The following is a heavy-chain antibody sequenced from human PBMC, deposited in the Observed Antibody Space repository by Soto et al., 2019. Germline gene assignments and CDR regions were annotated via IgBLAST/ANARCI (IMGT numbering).Heavy chain of an antibody. J-gene: IGHJ4*02. CDR1: GGSIRSGGYY. Sequence: QVQLQESGPGLVKPSQTLSLTCTVSGGSIRSGGYYWSWIRQHPVKGLEWIGYIYYSGSTYYNPSLKSRVTISVDTSKNPFSLKLSSVTAADTAVYYCARNPPDWLFLDYWGQGTLVTVSS. V-gene: IGHV4-31*03. D-gene: IGHD3-9*01. CDR2: IYYSGST. CDR3: ARNPPDWLFLDY.